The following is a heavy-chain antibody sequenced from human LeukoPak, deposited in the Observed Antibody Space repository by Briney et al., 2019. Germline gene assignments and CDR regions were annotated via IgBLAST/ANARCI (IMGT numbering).Heavy chain of an antibody. D-gene: IGHD6-13*01. CDR2: ISGSGGST. CDR3: AKDAGYSSSWYPSVFDY. Sequence: GGSLRLSCAASGFTFSSYAMSWVRQAPGKGLEWVSAISGSGGSTYYADSVKGRFTISRDNSKNTLYLQMNSLRAEDTAVYYCAKDAGYSSSWYPSVFDYWGQGTLVTVSS. J-gene: IGHJ4*02. CDR1: GFTFSSYA. V-gene: IGHV3-23*01.